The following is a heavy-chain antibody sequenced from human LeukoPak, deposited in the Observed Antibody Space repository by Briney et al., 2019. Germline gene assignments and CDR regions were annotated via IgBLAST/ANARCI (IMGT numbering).Heavy chain of an antibody. CDR3: ARGGAVVAVVYYYYMDV. J-gene: IGHJ6*03. Sequence: SETLSLTCTVSGGSISSSSYYWGWIRQPPGKGLEWIGSIYYSGSTYYNPSLKSRVTISVDTSKNQFSLKLSSVTAADTAVYYCARGGAVVAVVYYYYMDVWGEGTTVTVSS. V-gene: IGHV4-39*07. D-gene: IGHD2-15*01. CDR2: IYYSGST. CDR1: GGSISSSSYY.